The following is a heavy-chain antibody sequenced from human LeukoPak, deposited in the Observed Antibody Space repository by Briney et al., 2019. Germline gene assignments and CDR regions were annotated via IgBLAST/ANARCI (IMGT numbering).Heavy chain of an antibody. D-gene: IGHD3-22*01. Sequence: PSETLSLTCAVYGGSFSGYYWSWIRQPPGKGLEWIGEINHRGSTNYNPSLKSRVTISVDTSKNQFSLKLSSVTAADTAVYYCARHPRYEIVVATTKGFDYWGQGTLVTVSS. CDR3: ARHPRYEIVVATTKGFDY. V-gene: IGHV4-34*01. CDR1: GGSFSGYY. CDR2: INHRGST. J-gene: IGHJ4*02.